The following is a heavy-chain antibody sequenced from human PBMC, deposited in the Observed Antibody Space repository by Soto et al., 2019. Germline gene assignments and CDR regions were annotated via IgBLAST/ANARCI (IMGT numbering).Heavy chain of an antibody. V-gene: IGHV4-31*03. CDR2: IYYSGGT. D-gene: IGHD5-18*01. Sequence: SETLSLTCTVSGGSISSGGYYWSWIRQHPGKGLEWIGYIYYSGGTYYNPSLKSRVTISVDTSKNQFSLKLSSVTAADTAVYYCARVDTAMVTYYFDYWGQGTLVTVSS. CDR1: GGSISSGGYY. CDR3: ARVDTAMVTYYFDY. J-gene: IGHJ4*02.